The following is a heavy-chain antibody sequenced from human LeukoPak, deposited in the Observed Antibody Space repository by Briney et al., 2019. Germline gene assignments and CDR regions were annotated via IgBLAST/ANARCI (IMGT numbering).Heavy chain of an antibody. V-gene: IGHV4-30-2*01. J-gene: IGHJ4*02. Sequence: PSETLSLTCTVSGGSISSGGYYWSWIRQPPGKGLEWIGYIYHSGSTYYNPSLKSRVTISVDRSKNQFSLKLSSVTAADTAVYYCARYRGAPGMVGIDYWGQGTLVTVPS. CDR3: ARYRGAPGMVGIDY. CDR1: GGSISSGGYY. D-gene: IGHD1-26*01. CDR2: IYHSGST.